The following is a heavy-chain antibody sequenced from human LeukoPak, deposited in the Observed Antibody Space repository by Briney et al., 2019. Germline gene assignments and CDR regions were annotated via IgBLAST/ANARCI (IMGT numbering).Heavy chain of an antibody. CDR3: AREGAFGDRDY. CDR1: GFTFSSYD. Sequence: GGSLRLSSAASGFTFSSYDMNWVRQAPGKGLEWVSYINSSGSYIYYADSVKGRFTISRDNAKNSLYLQMNSPRAEDTAVYYCAREGAFGDRDYWGQGTLVSVSS. D-gene: IGHD4-17*01. V-gene: IGHV3-48*03. CDR2: INSSGSYI. J-gene: IGHJ4*02.